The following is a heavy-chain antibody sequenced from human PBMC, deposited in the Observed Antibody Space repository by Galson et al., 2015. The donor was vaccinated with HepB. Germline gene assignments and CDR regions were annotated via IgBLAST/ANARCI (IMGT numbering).Heavy chain of an antibody. Sequence: VKVSCKASGYTFTSYGISWVRQAPGQGLEWMGWISTYNSNTNYAQKLQDRVTMTTDTSTSTAYMELRSLRSDDTAMYYCARDLGYCTSTSCTRNWFDPWGQGTLVTVSS. D-gene: IGHD2-2*01. CDR2: ISTYNSNT. J-gene: IGHJ5*02. V-gene: IGHV1-18*04. CDR3: ARDLGYCTSTSCTRNWFDP. CDR1: GYTFTSYG.